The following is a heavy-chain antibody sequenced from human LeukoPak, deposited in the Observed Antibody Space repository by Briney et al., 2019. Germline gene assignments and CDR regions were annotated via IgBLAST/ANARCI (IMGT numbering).Heavy chain of an antibody. CDR1: GFSFSSYG. CDR3: ARGRAVAERRRFDY. Sequence: PGGSLGLSCAASGFSFSSYGMNWVRQAPGKGLVWVSRINSDGSSTSYADSVKGRFTISRDNAKNTLYLQMNSLRAEDTAVYYCARGRAVAERRRFDYWGQGTLVTVSS. D-gene: IGHD6-19*01. CDR2: INSDGSST. J-gene: IGHJ4*02. V-gene: IGHV3-74*01.